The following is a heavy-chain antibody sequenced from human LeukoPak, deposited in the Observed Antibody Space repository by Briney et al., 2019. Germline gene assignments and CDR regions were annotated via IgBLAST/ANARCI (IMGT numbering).Heavy chain of an antibody. CDR3: AKDSRSYGYDY. CDR1: GFTFSSYG. J-gene: IGHJ4*02. V-gene: IGHV3-30*18. D-gene: IGHD5-18*01. Sequence: GGSLRLSCAASGFTFSSYGMPWVRQAPGKGLEWVAVISYDGSNKYYADSVKGRFTISRDNSKNTLYLQMNSLRAEDTAVYYCAKDSRSYGYDYWGQGTLVTVSS. CDR2: ISYDGSNK.